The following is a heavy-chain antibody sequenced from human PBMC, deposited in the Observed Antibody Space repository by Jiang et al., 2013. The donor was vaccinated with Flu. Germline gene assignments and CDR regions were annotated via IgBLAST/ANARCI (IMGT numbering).Heavy chain of an antibody. V-gene: IGHV4-39*01. CDR1: GGSISSSSYY. Sequence: GPGLVKPSEALSLTCTVSGGSISSSSYYWGWIRQPPGKGLEWIGSIYYSGSTYYNPSLKSRVTISVDTSKNQFSLKLSSVTAADTAVYYCARLEATAGTNGPTHYYYYYGMDV. D-gene: IGHD1-1*01. CDR2: IYYSGST. CDR3: ARLEATAGTNGPTHYYYYYGMDV. J-gene: IGHJ6*01.